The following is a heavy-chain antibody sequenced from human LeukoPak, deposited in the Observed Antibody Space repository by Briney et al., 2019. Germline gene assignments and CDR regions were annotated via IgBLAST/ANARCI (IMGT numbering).Heavy chain of an antibody. D-gene: IGHD7-27*01. CDR3: TTVNWVGGVSCFDY. CDR2: IKNKVDGGTT. J-gene: IGHJ4*02. CDR1: GFTFSNAW. V-gene: IGHV3-15*01. Sequence: GGSLRLSCAASGFTFSNAWITWVRQAPGKGLEWVGHIKNKVDGGTTDFAAPVKGRFTISRDDSKNTLYLQMNSLKTEDTAVYYCTTVNWVGGVSCFDYWGQGILVTVSS.